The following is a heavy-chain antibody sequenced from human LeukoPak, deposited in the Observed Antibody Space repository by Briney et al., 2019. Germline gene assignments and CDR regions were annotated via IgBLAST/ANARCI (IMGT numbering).Heavy chain of an antibody. Sequence: PSETLSLTCTVSGYSISSGYYWGWIRQPPGKGLERIGSIYHSGSTYYNPSLKSRVTISVDTSKNQFSLKLSSVTAADTAVYYCARAYSSSFRDYYFDYWGQGTLVTVSS. CDR1: GYSISSGYY. D-gene: IGHD6-6*01. J-gene: IGHJ4*02. CDR3: ARAYSSSFRDYYFDY. V-gene: IGHV4-38-2*02. CDR2: IYHSGST.